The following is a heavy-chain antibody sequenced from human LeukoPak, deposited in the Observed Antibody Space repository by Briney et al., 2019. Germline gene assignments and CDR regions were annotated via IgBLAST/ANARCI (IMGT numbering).Heavy chain of an antibody. CDR1: GFTFGDYA. V-gene: IGHV3-49*04. Sequence: PGGSLRLSCTASGFTFGDYAMSWVRQAPGKGLEWVGFIRSKAYGGTTDYAAPVKGRFTISRDDSKNTLYLQMNSLKTEDPAVYYCTTLIRGQQLFYWGQGTLVTVSS. CDR2: IRSKAYGGTT. D-gene: IGHD6-13*01. J-gene: IGHJ4*02. CDR3: TTLIRGQQLFY.